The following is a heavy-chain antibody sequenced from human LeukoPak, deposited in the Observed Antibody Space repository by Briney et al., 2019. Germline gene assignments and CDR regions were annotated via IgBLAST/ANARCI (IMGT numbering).Heavy chain of an antibody. CDR2: IYYSGST. J-gene: IGHJ4*02. D-gene: IGHD6-19*01. Sequence: SETLSLTCTVSGGSISSSIYYWGWIRQPPGKGLEWIGSIYYSGSTYYNPSLKSQVTISVDTSKNQFSLKLSSATAADTAVYYCARADYSSGWYGGAFDYWGQGTLVTVSS. CDR3: ARADYSSGWYGGAFDY. V-gene: IGHV4-39*01. CDR1: GGSISSSIYY.